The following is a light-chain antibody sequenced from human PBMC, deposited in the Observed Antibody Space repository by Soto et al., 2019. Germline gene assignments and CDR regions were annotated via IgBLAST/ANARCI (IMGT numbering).Light chain of an antibody. CDR1: QSLLGSDGKTY. J-gene: IGKJ4*01. Sequence: DIVMTQTPLSLSVTPGQSASISCKSSQSLLGSDGKTYLFWYLQKPGHPPQLLIFEVSNHFSGVSDRFSGSGSGTDFTLKISRVEAEDVGVYYCMQSVQFPRTFGGGTKVEIK. V-gene: IGKV2D-29*01. CDR2: EVS. CDR3: MQSVQFPRT.